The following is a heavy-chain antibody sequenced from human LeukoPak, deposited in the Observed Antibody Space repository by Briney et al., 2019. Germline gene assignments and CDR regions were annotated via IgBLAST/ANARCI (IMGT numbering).Heavy chain of an antibody. J-gene: IGHJ4*02. V-gene: IGHV4-59*01. CDR1: GGSISSYY. CDR3: ARASYGANADY. CDR2: MYYSGSN. Sequence: SETLSLTCTVSGGSISSYYWTWIRQPPGKGLEWIAYMYYSGSNSYNPSLESRVTISVDTSKNQFSLKLSSVTAADTAVYFCARASYGANADYWGQGTLVTVSS. D-gene: IGHD4-23*01.